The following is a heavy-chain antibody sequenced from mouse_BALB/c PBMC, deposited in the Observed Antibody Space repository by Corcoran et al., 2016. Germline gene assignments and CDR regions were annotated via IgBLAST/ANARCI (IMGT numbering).Heavy chain of an antibody. J-gene: IGHJ4*01. Sequence: QIQLVQSGPELKKPGETVKISCKASGYTFTNYGMHWVKQDPGRGLKCMGWINTYTGEPTYADDFKGRFAFSLATSASTAYLQINNLKNEYMATYFCAREPYAIDYLCQGTSVTVSS. CDR3: AREPYAIDY. CDR2: INTYTGEP. CDR1: GYTFTNYG. V-gene: IGHV9-1*02.